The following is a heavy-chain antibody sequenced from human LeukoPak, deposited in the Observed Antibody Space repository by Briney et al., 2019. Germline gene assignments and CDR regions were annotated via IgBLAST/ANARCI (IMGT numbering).Heavy chain of an antibody. CDR3: ARGPPRITMVRGVPDY. V-gene: IGHV1-2*02. D-gene: IGHD3-10*01. J-gene: IGHJ4*02. CDR1: GYTFTSYD. Sequence: ASVKVSCKASGYTFTSYDINWVRQATGQGLEWMGWINPNSGGTNYAQKFQGRVTMTRDTSISTAYMELSRLRSDDTAVYYCARGPPRITMVRGVPDYWGQGTLVTVSS. CDR2: INPNSGGT.